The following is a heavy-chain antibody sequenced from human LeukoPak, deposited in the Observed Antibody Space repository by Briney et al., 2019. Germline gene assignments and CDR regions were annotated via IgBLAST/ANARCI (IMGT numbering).Heavy chain of an antibody. D-gene: IGHD4-17*01. V-gene: IGHV3-23*01. CDR3: AKGGSTSRVTTSRVVFGYYYYLDV. CDR1: GFTFSSYA. Sequence: GGSLRLSCAASGFTFSSYAMSWVRQAPGKGLEWVSAISGSGGSTYYADSVKGRFTISRDNSKNTLYLQMNSLRAEDTAVYYCAKGGSTSRVTTSRVVFGYYYYLDVWGKGTPVTVSS. J-gene: IGHJ6*03. CDR2: ISGSGGST.